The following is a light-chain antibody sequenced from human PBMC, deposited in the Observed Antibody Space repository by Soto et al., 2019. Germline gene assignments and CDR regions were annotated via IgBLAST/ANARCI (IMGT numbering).Light chain of an antibody. J-gene: IGKJ2*01. CDR1: QSVSNY. CDR2: DAS. Sequence: EIVLTQSPATLSLSPGERATLSCRASQSVSNYLAWYQHKPGQAPRLLIYDASNRATGIPARFSGSGSGTDFTLTISGLEPEDFAVYYCQQRSNWPPYTFGQGTKLEIK. V-gene: IGKV3-11*01. CDR3: QQRSNWPPYT.